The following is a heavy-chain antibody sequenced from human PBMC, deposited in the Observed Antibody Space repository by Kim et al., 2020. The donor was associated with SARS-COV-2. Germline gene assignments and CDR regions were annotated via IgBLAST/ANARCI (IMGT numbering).Heavy chain of an antibody. V-gene: IGHV3-7*01. J-gene: IGHJ6*02. CDR1: GFTFSTYW. Sequence: GGSLRLSCAASGFTFSTYWKNWGRQAPGKGLEWVANIKQDGSEKYYVDSVKGRFTISRDNAQNSLYLQMNSLRAEDTAVYYCARGRTMDVWGQGTTVTVSS. CDR3: ARGRTMDV. CDR2: IKQDGSEK.